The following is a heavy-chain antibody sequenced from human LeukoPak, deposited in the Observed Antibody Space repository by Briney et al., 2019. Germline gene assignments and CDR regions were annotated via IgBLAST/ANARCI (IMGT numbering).Heavy chain of an antibody. CDR1: GYTFTNYG. D-gene: IGHD2-15*01. V-gene: IGHV1-18*01. J-gene: IGHJ4*02. Sequence: ASVKVSCKASGYTFTNYGIRWVRQAPGQGLEWMGWISAYNGNTNYAQKLQGRVTMTTDTSTSTAYMELRSLRSDDTAVYCCARVRCSGGSCYSNFDYWGRGTLVTVSS. CDR3: ARVRCSGGSCYSNFDY. CDR2: ISAYNGNT.